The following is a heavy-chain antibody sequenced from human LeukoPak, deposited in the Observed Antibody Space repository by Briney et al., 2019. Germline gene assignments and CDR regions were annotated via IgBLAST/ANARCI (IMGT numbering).Heavy chain of an antibody. J-gene: IGHJ4*02. CDR3: ASGRGSVGYDY. CDR1: GFTFSSYW. V-gene: IGHV3-7*01. D-gene: IGHD3-16*01. CDR2: IKQDGSEK. Sequence: GSLRLSCAASGFTFSSYWMSWVRQAPGRGLEWVANIKQDGSEKYYVDSVKGRFTISRDNAKNSLYLQMNSLRAEDTAVYYCASGRGSVGYDYWGQGTLITVSS.